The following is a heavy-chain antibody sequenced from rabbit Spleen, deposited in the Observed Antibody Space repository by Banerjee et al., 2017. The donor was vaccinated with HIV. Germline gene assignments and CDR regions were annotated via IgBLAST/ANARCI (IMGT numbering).Heavy chain of an antibody. V-gene: IGHV1S40*01. CDR2: IDAGSSGFT. J-gene: IGHJ6*01. D-gene: IGHD1-1*01. CDR1: GIDFSSWYY. Sequence: EESGGGLVKPGGTLTLTCKVSGIDFSSWYYMGWVRQAPGKGLELIAYIDAGSSGFTYFASWAKGRFTISKTSSTTVTLQMTSLTAADTATYFCARDTSSSFSSYGMDLWGPGTLVTVS. CDR3: ARDTSSSFSSYGMDL.